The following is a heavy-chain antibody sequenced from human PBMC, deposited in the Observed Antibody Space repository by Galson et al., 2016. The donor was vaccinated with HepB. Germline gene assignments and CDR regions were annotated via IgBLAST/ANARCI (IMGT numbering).Heavy chain of an antibody. Sequence: SLRLSCAASGISFSKSAMHWVRQAPGKGLEWVAVIWFDGSNENYGDSVKGRFTISRDNSKDTLYMQIKSLRPEDTATYFCARQLVTDGYPFDIWGQGTLVAVS. D-gene: IGHD5-24*01. V-gene: IGHV3-33*01. J-gene: IGHJ4*02. CDR2: IWFDGSNE. CDR3: ARQLVTDGYPFDI. CDR1: GISFSKSA.